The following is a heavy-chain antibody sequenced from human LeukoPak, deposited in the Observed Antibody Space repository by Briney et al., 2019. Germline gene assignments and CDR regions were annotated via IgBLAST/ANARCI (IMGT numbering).Heavy chain of an antibody. CDR2: ISAYNGNT. D-gene: IGHD3-10*01. CDR1: GYTFTSYA. V-gene: IGHV1-18*04. CDR3: ARVIPPSTMVRGPTPPDY. J-gene: IGHJ4*02. Sequence: ASVKVSCKASGYTFTSYAISWVRQAPGQGLEWMGWISAYNGNTNYAQKLQGRVTITTDTSTSTAYLELRSLRSDDTAVYYCARVIPPSTMVRGPTPPDYWGQGTLVTVSS.